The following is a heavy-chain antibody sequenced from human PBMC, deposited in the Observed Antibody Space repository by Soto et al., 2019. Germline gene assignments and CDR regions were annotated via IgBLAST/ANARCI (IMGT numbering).Heavy chain of an antibody. CDR1: GGTFSSYT. Sequence: SVKVSCKASGGTFSSYTISWVRQAPGQGLEWMGRIIPILGIANYAQKFQGRVTITAHKSTSTAYMELSSLRSEDTAVYYCARHDTIFGVAQGGFDPWGQGTLVTVSS. D-gene: IGHD3-3*01. J-gene: IGHJ5*02. V-gene: IGHV1-69*02. CDR3: ARHDTIFGVAQGGFDP. CDR2: IIPILGIA.